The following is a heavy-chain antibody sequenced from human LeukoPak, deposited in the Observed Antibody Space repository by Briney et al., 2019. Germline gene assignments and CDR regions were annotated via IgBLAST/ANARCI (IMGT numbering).Heavy chain of an antibody. D-gene: IGHD6-19*01. J-gene: IGHJ6*02. V-gene: IGHV4-30-4*01. CDR2: IYYSGST. CDR3: ARDHLGLDYYYYGMDV. Sequence: SETLSLTCTVSGGSISSGDYYWSWIRQPPGKGLEWIGYIYYSGSTYYNPSLKSRVTISVDTSKNQFSLKLSSVTAADTAVYYCARDHLGLDYYYYGMDVWGQGTTVTVSS. CDR1: GGSISSGDYY.